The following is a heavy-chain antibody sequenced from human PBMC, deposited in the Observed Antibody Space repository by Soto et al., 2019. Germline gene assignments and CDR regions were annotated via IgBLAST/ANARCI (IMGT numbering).Heavy chain of an antibody. CDR1: GYTFSSYY. V-gene: IGHV1-46*01. CDR2: INPKGGES. D-gene: IGHD3-9*01. CDR3: ARGRTIIDYDILTGRLGHYYYYGMDV. Sequence: GASVKVSCKASGYTFSSYYLPWVRQAPGQGLEWMGIINPKGGESKYAQKFQGRVTMTMDTSTSTVYMDLRSLTAADTAVYYCARGRTIIDYDILTGRLGHYYYYGMDVWGQGTTVTVSS. J-gene: IGHJ6*02.